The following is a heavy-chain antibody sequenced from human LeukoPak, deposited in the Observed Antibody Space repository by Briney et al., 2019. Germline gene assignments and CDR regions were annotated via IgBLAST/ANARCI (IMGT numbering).Heavy chain of an antibody. D-gene: IGHD3-22*01. J-gene: IGHJ4*02. CDR2: INAGNGDA. CDR3: ADPRYDSSGYYYVD. CDR1: GYTFTTYA. Sequence: ASVKVSCKASGYTFTTYAIHWVRQAPGRSLEWMGRINAGNGDAKYSQNFHDRITITRDTSASTGYMELSSLRSEDTAVYYCADPRYDSSGYYYVDWGQGTLVTVSS. V-gene: IGHV1-3*01.